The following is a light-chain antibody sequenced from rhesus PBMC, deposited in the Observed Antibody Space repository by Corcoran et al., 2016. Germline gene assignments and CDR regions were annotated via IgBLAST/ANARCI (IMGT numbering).Light chain of an antibody. CDR2: GSS. Sequence: EIVMTQSPATLALSLGERATVTCRASQSVSSYLAWYQQKPGQAPWLLTYGSSSRATGLPDRISGSGSGTEFPLPISSLGPECVGVYFCLRGSKWYSFGQGTKGEIK. V-gene: IGKV3-24*04. CDR3: LRGSKWYS. CDR1: QSVSSY. J-gene: IGKJ2*01.